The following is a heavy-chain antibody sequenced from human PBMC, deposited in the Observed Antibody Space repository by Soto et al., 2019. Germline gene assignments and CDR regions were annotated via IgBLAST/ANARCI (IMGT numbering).Heavy chain of an antibody. CDR3: ATGVEH. CDR2: VDSDGSGT. CDR1: GITFSGYW. Sequence: EVQLVESGGGSVQPGGSLRLSCVASGITFSGYWMHWVRQVPGKGLVWVARVDSDGSGTSYADSVKGRFTISRDNAKNTLYLRMNGLRVEDAAVYDGATGVEHWGEGIQVTVSS. J-gene: IGHJ1*01. V-gene: IGHV3-74*01.